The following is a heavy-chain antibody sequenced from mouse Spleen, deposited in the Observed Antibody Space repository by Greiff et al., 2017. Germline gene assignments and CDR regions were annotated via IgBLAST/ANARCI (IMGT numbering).Heavy chain of an antibody. D-gene: IGHD1-1*01. Sequence: VKLQQSGAELVKPGASVKISCKASGYSFSSYWMNWVKQRPGKGLEWLGQIYPGDGDTNYNGKFKGKATLTADKYSSTAYMQLSSLTSEDSAVYFCARGGRGYYFDYWGQGTTLTVSS. CDR3: ARGGRGYYFDY. CDR1: GYSFSSYW. CDR2: IYPGDGDT. V-gene: IGHV1-80*01. J-gene: IGHJ2*01.